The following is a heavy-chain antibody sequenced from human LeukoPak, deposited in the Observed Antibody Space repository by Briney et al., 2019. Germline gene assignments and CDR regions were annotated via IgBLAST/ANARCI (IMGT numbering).Heavy chain of an antibody. CDR1: GGSISSYY. J-gene: IGHJ6*03. D-gene: IGHD3-9*01. Sequence: ETLSLTCTVSGGSISSYYWSWIRQPPGKGLEWLANINQDGSEKYSVDSVKGRFTISRDNAKNSLYLQMNSLRAEDTAVYFCATDGGYYDILTGYYMDVWGKGTTVTVSS. CDR2: INQDGSEK. CDR3: ATDGGYYDILTGYYMDV. V-gene: IGHV3-7*01.